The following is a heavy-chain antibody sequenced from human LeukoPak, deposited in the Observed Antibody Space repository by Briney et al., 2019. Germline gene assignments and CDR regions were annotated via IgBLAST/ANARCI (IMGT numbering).Heavy chain of an antibody. Sequence: SETLSLTGAVYGGSFSGYYWSWIRQPPGKGLEWIGEINHSGSTNYNPSLKSRVTISVDTSKNQFSLKLSSVTAADTAVYYCARDRYYYDSSGYSFDYWGQGTLVTVSS. CDR1: GGSFSGYY. CDR3: ARDRYYYDSSGYSFDY. J-gene: IGHJ4*02. D-gene: IGHD3-22*01. CDR2: INHSGST. V-gene: IGHV4-34*01.